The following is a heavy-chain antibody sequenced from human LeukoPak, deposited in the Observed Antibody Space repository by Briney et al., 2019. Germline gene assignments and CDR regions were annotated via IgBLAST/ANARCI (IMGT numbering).Heavy chain of an antibody. CDR1: GYTFSNYY. D-gene: IGHD2-2*01. Sequence: GASVKVSCQAAGYTFSNYYMHWVRQAPGQGLEWMGIINPHGGSTSYAQKFQGRVTMTADTSTSTVYMELTSLRSEDTAVYYCASEVPAPYNWFDPWGQGTLVTVSS. CDR2: INPHGGST. V-gene: IGHV1-46*01. CDR3: ASEVPAPYNWFDP. J-gene: IGHJ5*02.